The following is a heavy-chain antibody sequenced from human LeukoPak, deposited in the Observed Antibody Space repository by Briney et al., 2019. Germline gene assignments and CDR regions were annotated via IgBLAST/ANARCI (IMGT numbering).Heavy chain of an antibody. Sequence: SETLSLTCTVSGGSISSYYWSWIRQPPGKGLEWIGYIYYSGSTNYNPSLKSRVTISVDTSKNQFSLKLSSVTAADTAVYYCARGIRGVMGNWFDPWSQGTLVTVSS. CDR1: GGSISSYY. D-gene: IGHD3-10*01. V-gene: IGHV4-59*01. CDR2: IYYSGST. CDR3: ARGIRGVMGNWFDP. J-gene: IGHJ5*02.